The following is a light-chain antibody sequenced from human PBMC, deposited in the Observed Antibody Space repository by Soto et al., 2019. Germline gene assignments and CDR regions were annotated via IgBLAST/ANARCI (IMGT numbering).Light chain of an antibody. CDR3: SSYGASSTL. J-gene: IGLJ3*02. V-gene: IGLV2-14*03. CDR2: DVS. CDR1: SSDIGGYNY. Sequence: QSALTQPASVSGSPGQSITISCTGSSSDIGGYNYVSWYKQHPGKAPQLMIYDVSYRPSGISDRFSGSKSGNTASLTISGLQPKDEADYYCSSYGASSTLFGGGTKVTVL.